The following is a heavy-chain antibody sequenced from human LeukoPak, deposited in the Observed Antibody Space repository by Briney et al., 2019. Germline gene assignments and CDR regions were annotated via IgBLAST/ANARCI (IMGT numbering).Heavy chain of an antibody. CDR2: IYYSGST. V-gene: IGHV4-59*01. CDR1: GGSNSSYY. J-gene: IGHJ3*02. Sequence: SETLSLTCTVSGGSNSSYYWSWIRQPPGKELEWIGYIYYSGSTNYNPSLKSRVTISVDTSKNQFSLKLSSVTAADTAVYYCAGGGPRAFDIWGQGTMVTVSS. CDR3: AGGGPRAFDI. D-gene: IGHD2-15*01.